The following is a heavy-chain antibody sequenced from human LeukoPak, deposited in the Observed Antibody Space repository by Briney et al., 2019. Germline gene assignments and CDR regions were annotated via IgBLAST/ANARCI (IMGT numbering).Heavy chain of an antibody. J-gene: IGHJ4*02. CDR1: GGSISSYY. D-gene: IGHD3-10*01. CDR3: ARDRGPMGY. Sequence: SETLSLTCTVSGGSISSYYWSWIRQPPGKGLEWIGYIYYSGSTNYNPSLKSRVTISVDTSKNQFSLKLSSVTAADTAVYYCARDRGPMGYWGQGTLITVSS. CDR2: IYYSGST. V-gene: IGHV4-59*01.